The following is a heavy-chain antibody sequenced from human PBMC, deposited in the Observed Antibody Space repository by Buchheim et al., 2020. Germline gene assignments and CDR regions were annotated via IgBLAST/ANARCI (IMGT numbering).Heavy chain of an antibody. CDR2: VYDTGST. Sequence: QVQLQESGPGLVKPSETLSLTCSVSGDSINGYYWSSIRQPPGKGLEWVGYVYDTGSTYYNPSLESRVTISVDASKHQFSLRLRSVTAADTAVYYCARWAGQFDYWGQGTL. CDR1: GDSINGYY. V-gene: IGHV4-59*08. D-gene: IGHD1-26*01. CDR3: ARWAGQFDY. J-gene: IGHJ4*02.